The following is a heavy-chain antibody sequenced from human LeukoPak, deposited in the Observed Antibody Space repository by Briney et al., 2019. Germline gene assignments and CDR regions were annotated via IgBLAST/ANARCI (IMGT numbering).Heavy chain of an antibody. Sequence: VSVKVSCKASGYTFTGYYMHWVRQAPGQGLEWVGWINTNTGNPTYAQGFTGRFVFSLDTSVSTAYLQISSLKAEGTAVYYCARVVDYYDSSGPRGWDAFDIWGQGTMVTVSS. D-gene: IGHD3-22*01. CDR3: ARVVDYYDSSGPRGWDAFDI. CDR2: INTNTGNP. V-gene: IGHV7-4-1*02. CDR1: GYTFTGYY. J-gene: IGHJ3*02.